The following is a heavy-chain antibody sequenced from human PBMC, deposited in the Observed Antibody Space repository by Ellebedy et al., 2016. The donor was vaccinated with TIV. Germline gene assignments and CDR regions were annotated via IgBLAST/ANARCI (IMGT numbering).Heavy chain of an antibody. Sequence: GGSLRLSCAASGFTFSSYSMNWVRQAPGKGLEWVSYISSSSTIYYADSVKGRFTISRDNAKNSLYLQMNSLRAEDTAVYYCARDYGSGKVDWFDPWGQGTLVTVSS. CDR1: GFTFSSYS. J-gene: IGHJ5*02. D-gene: IGHD3-10*01. V-gene: IGHV3-48*04. CDR2: ISSSSTI. CDR3: ARDYGSGKVDWFDP.